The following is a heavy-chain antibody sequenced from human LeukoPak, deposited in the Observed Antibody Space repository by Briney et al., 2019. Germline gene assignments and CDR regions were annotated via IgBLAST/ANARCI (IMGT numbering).Heavy chain of an antibody. CDR3: ARERLHSGSYPYYFDY. D-gene: IGHD1-26*01. CDR2: IYHSGST. Sequence: PSETLSLTCTVSGGSISSGNYYYSWVRQPPGKGLEWIGEIYHSGSTNYNPSLKSRVTISVDKSKNQFSLKLSSVTAADTAVYYCARERLHSGSYPYYFDYWGQGTLVTVSS. CDR1: GGSISSGNYY. V-gene: IGHV4-4*02. J-gene: IGHJ4*02.